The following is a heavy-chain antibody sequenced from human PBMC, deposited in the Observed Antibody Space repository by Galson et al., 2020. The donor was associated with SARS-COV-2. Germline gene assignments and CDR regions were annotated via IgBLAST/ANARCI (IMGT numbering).Heavy chain of an antibody. CDR1: GFTFSHYS. V-gene: IGHV3-48*04. CDR2: ISSSGATI. D-gene: IGHD4-17*01. CDR3: VRDRADYVNYDDDFAMDV. Sequence: GGSLRLSCAASGFTFSHYSMNWVRQAPEKGLEWVSFISSSGATIYYADSVKGRFSISRDNTKNSLYLQMNSLRADDTAVYYCVRDRADYVNYDDDFAMDVWGQGTTVTVSS. J-gene: IGHJ6*02.